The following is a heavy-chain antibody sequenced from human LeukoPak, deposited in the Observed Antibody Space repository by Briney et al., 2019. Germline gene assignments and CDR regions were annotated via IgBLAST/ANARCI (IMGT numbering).Heavy chain of an antibody. Sequence: SETLSLTCTVSGASISSSTYYWGWIRQPPGKGLEWIGSIYYNGNTYYNPSLEGRVTMSVDTSKNQFSLTLTSVSADTAVYYCARTFGTYQYYFDYWGQGSLVTVSS. CDR2: IYYNGNT. CDR3: ARTFGTYQYYFDY. J-gene: IGHJ4*02. CDR1: GASISSSTYY. D-gene: IGHD1-26*01. V-gene: IGHV4-39*07.